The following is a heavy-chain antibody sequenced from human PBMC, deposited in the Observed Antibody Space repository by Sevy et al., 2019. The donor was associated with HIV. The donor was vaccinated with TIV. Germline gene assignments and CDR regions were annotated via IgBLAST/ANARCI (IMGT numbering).Heavy chain of an antibody. D-gene: IGHD4-17*01. CDR3: ARADDYGGGYYYYGMDV. J-gene: IGHJ6*02. CDR1: GGTFSSYA. Sequence: ASVKVSCKASGGTFSSYAISCVRQAPGQGLEWMGGIIPIFGTANYAQKFQGRVTITADESTSTAYMELSSLRSEDTAVYYCARADDYGGGYYYYGMDVWGQGTTVTVSS. V-gene: IGHV1-69*13. CDR2: IIPIFGTA.